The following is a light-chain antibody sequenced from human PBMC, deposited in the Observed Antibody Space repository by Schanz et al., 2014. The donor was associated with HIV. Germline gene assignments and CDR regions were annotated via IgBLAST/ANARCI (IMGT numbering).Light chain of an antibody. CDR2: EAS. J-gene: IGKJ4*01. Sequence: DIQMTQSPSTLSASVGDRISITCRASQSISGWLAWYQQKPGEAPNLLISEASTLEFGVPPRFSGSGSGTEFNLTISSLQSEDFAVYYCQQYDDWPILTFGGGTKVEIK. V-gene: IGKV1-5*03. CDR3: QQYDDWPILT. CDR1: QSISGW.